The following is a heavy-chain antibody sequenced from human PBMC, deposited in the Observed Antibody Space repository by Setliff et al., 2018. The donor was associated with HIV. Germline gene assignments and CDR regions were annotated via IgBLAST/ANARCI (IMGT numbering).Heavy chain of an antibody. J-gene: IGHJ3*02. V-gene: IGHV4-61*09. CDR3: ANPRPQADAFDI. D-gene: IGHD6-6*01. CDR2: IYTSGFT. Sequence: PSETLSLTCTVSGAYIGSGSPYWRWIRQPAGKGLEWIGHIYTSGFTNYNPSLKSRVTISIDTSRNQFSLNLKSVTAADTAVYYCANPRPQADAFDIWGQGTMVTVSS. CDR1: GAYIGSGSPY.